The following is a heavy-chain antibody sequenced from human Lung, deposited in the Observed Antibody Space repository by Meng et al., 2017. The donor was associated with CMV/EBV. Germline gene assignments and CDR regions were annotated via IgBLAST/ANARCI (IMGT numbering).Heavy chain of an antibody. CDR2: ISGSGGNT. CDR1: GFTFSSYA. V-gene: IGHV3-23*01. J-gene: IGHJ4*02. CDR3: AEPFYYYESINYYQDY. D-gene: IGHD3-22*01. Sequence: GESLKISCAASGFTFSSYAMTWVRQAPGKGLEWVSDISGSGGNTYYADSVKGRFAISRDNSKNTLYLQMNSLRADDTAVYYCAEPFYYYESINYYQDYWGQGTMVTVSS.